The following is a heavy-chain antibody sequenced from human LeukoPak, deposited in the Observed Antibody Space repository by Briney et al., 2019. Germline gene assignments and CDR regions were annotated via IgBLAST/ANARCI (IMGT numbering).Heavy chain of an antibody. D-gene: IGHD6-13*01. CDR1: GYTFTNYG. V-gene: IGHV1-18*01. CDR2: ISGYNGNT. CDR3: ARDAPYSSSWYVPFDY. J-gene: IGHJ4*02. Sequence: GASVKVSCKTSGYTFTNYGISWVRQAPGQGLEWMGWISGYNGNTNYAQNLQGRVTMTTDTSTSTAYMELRSLTSDDTALCCCARDAPYSSSWYVPFDYWGQGTLVTVSS.